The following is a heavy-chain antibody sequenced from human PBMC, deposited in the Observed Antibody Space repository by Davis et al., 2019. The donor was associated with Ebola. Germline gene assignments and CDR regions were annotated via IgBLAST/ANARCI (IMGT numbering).Heavy chain of an antibody. J-gene: IGHJ6*04. V-gene: IGHV3-30*02. CDR3: AKDPAWFGELLYYYGMDV. CDR1: GFTFSSYG. D-gene: IGHD3-10*01. CDR2: IRYDGSNK. Sequence: GGSLRLSCAASGFTFSSYGMHWVRQAPGKGLEWVAFIRYDGSNKYYADSVKGRFTISRDNSRNTLYLQMNSLRAEDTAVYYCAKDPAWFGELLYYYGMDVWGKGTTVTVSS.